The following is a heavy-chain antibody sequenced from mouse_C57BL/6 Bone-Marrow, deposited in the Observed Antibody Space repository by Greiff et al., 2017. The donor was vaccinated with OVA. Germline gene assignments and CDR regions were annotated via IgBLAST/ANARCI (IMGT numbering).Heavy chain of an antibody. CDR2: INPNNGGT. CDR1: GYTFTDYY. V-gene: IGHV1-26*01. D-gene: IGHD1-1*01. J-gene: IGHJ4*01. CDR3: ARRGWILLLRSYYAMDY. Sequence: EVQLQQSGPELVKPGASVKISCKASGYTFTDYYMNWVKQSHGKSLEWIGDINPNNGGTSYNQKFKGKATLTVDKSSSTAYMELRSLTSEDSAVYYCARRGWILLLRSYYAMDYWGQGTSVTVSS.